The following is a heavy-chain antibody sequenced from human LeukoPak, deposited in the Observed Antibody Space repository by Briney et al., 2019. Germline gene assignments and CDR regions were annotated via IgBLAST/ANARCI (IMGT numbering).Heavy chain of an antibody. D-gene: IGHD6-13*01. V-gene: IGHV4-39*07. J-gene: IGHJ4*02. CDR1: GVSTSSSSFF. CDR3: AREVYSSSSLEFDS. Sequence: PSETLSLTCTVSGVSTSSSSFFWTWIRQSPGQGLEWIGSINYSGRTNYNPSLMSRVTIAVDTSKNHFSLRLSSVTAADTAVYYCAREVYSSSSLEFDSWGQGTLVTVSS. CDR2: INYSGRT.